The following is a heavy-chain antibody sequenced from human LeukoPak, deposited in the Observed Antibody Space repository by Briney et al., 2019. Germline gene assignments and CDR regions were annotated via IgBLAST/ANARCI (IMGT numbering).Heavy chain of an antibody. D-gene: IGHD6-6*01. Sequence: GGSLGLSCTASGLIFGNYAMGWVRQAPGKGLEWVSGISGRGGTTYYPDFVKGRFTISRDNSKNTVDLQMNNLRVEDTAIYFCARDRRISSMAPRSFDYWGQGILVTVSS. CDR3: ARDRRISSMAPRSFDY. CDR1: GLIFGNYA. V-gene: IGHV3-23*01. CDR2: ISGRGGTT. J-gene: IGHJ4*02.